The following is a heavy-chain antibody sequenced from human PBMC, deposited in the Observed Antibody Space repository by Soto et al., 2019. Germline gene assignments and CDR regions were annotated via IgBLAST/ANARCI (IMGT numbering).Heavy chain of an antibody. CDR1: GGTFSSYT. Sequence: SVKVSCKASGGTFSSYTISWVRQAPGQGLEWMGRIIPIPGIANYAQKFQGRVRITADKSTSTAYMELSSLRSEDTAVYYCARGGYCSGGSCYQYFDYWGQGTLVTVSS. V-gene: IGHV1-69*02. CDR3: ARGGYCSGGSCYQYFDY. CDR2: IIPIPGIA. D-gene: IGHD2-15*01. J-gene: IGHJ4*02.